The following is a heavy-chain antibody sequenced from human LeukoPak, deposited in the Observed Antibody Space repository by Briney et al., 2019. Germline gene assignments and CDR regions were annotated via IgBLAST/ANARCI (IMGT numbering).Heavy chain of an antibody. CDR3: ARDSERPYNWFDP. J-gene: IGHJ5*02. D-gene: IGHD6-13*01. CDR1: GGSFSGYY. CDR2: INHSGST. V-gene: IGHV4-34*01. Sequence: SETLSLTCAVYGGSFSGYYWSWIRQPPGKGLEWIGEINHSGSTNYDPSLKSRVTISVDTSKNQFSLKLSSVTAVDTAVYYCARDSERPYNWFDPWGQGTLVTASS.